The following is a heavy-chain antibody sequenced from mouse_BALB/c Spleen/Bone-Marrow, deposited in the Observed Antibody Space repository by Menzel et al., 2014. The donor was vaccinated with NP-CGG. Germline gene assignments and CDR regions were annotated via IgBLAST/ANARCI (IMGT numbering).Heavy chain of an antibody. J-gene: IGHJ3*01. CDR3: TRSLYYYPAY. D-gene: IGHD1-1*01. Sequence: GSELVRPGASVKLSCKASGYTFTNFWMHWVRQRPGQGLEWIGNVYPGSDTANYDEKFKSKATLTVDTSSSTAYMQLSSLTSEDSAVYYCTRSLYYYPAYWGQGTLVTVST. CDR2: VYPGSDTA. V-gene: IGHV1S22*01. CDR1: GYTFTNFW.